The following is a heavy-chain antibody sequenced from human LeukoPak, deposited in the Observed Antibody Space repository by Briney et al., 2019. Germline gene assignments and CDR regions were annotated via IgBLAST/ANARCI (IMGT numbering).Heavy chain of an antibody. J-gene: IGHJ4*02. V-gene: IGHV4-34*01. D-gene: IGHD3-3*01. CDR2: INHSGST. CDR1: GGSFSGYY. Sequence: SETLSLTCAVYGGSFSGYYWSWIRQPPGKGVEWIGEINHSGSTNYNPSLKSRVTISVDTSKNQFSLKLSSVTAADTAVYYCARISGLYYDFWSGSHYYFDYWGQGTLVTVSS. CDR3: ARISGLYYDFWSGSHYYFDY.